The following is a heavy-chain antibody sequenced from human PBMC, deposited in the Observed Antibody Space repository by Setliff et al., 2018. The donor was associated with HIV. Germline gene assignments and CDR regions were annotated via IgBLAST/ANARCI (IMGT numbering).Heavy chain of an antibody. D-gene: IGHD4-17*01. CDR2: ISTRGGT. V-gene: IGHV4-4*09. J-gene: IGHJ3*02. CDR3: ARAFPMTTVVTQSGYGAFDI. Sequence: PSETLSLTCTVSAGSISSYYWTWIRQPPGEGLEWIGYISTRGGTTYNPSLKSRVTISVDTSKNQFSLKLSSVTAADTAVYYCARAFPMTTVVTQSGYGAFDIWGQGTMVTVSS. CDR1: AGSISSYY.